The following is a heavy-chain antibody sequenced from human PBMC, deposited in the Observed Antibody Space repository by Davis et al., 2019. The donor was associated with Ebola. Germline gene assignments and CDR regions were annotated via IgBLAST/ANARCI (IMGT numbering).Heavy chain of an antibody. CDR1: GGSFSGYY. Sequence: MPSETLSLTCAVYGGSFSGYYWSWIRQPPGKGLEWIGEINHSGSTNYNPSPKSRVTISVDTSKNQFSMKLGTVTAADTAVYYRARKRGRYCSITSCYKELIYWYFDLWGRGTLVTVSS. CDR3: ARKRGRYCSITSCYKELIYWYFDL. CDR2: INHSGST. D-gene: IGHD2-2*02. J-gene: IGHJ2*01. V-gene: IGHV4-34*01.